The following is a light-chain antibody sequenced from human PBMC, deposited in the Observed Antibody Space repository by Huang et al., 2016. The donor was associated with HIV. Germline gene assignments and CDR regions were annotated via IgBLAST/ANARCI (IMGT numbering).Light chain of an antibody. Sequence: DIVMTQSPDFLAVSLGERATISCQSSHSLLNSPHRKKYLAWDQQNPGQPPKLIIYWASCRESGVPDRFIGSGSVTDFTLTITSLQAEDVAVYFCQQYFFSPMTFGPGTKVDI. CDR3: QQYFFSPMT. CDR2: WAS. CDR1: HSLLNSPHRKKY. V-gene: IGKV4-1*01. J-gene: IGKJ3*01.